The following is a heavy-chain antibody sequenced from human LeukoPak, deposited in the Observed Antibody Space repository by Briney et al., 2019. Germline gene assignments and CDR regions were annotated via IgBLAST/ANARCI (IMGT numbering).Heavy chain of an antibody. D-gene: IGHD3-16*01. CDR1: GSTFSSSW. V-gene: IGHV3-74*01. CDR2: ITRDGSST. J-gene: IGHJ6*04. Sequence: QPGGSLRLSCAASGSTFSSSWMHWVRQAPGKGLVWVSRITRDGSSTTYADSVKGRFTTSRDNAKNTLYLQMDSLRDDDTAVYYCARDPGYESWSPFWGGMDVWGNGTTVIVSS. CDR3: ARDPGYESWSPFWGGMDV.